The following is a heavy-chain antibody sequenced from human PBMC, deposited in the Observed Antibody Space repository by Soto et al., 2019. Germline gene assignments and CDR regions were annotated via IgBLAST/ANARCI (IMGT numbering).Heavy chain of an antibody. CDR1: GYTFTSYS. V-gene: IGHV1-46*01. J-gene: IGHJ6*02. CDR3: ARDHNFGFILYAMDV. Sequence: QVQLVQSGAEVKKPGASVRVSCKAPGYTFTSYSMHSVRQAPGQGLEWMGIINPSSGRTSYAQNFQGRVTMTSDTSTSIVYMEMSSLKSEDTAVYYCARDHNFGFILYAMDVWGQGTTVTVSS. CDR2: INPSSGRT. D-gene: IGHD2-15*01.